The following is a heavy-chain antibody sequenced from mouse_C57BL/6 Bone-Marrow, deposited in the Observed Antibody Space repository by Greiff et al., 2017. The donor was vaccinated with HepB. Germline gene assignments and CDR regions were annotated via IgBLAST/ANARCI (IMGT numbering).Heavy chain of an antibody. D-gene: IGHD2-1*01. CDR1: GYTFTDYE. V-gene: IGHV1-15*01. CDR3: NYGNYFYYAMDY. J-gene: IGHJ4*01. Sequence: VQLQQSGAELVRPGASVTLSCKASGYTFTDYEMHWVKQTPVHGLEWIGAIDPETGGTAYNQKFKGKAILTADKSSSTAYMELRSLTSEDSAVYYCNYGNYFYYAMDYWGQGTSVTVSS. CDR2: IDPETGGT.